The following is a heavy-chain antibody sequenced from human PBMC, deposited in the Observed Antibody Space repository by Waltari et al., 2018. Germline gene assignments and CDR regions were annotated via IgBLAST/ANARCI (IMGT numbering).Heavy chain of an antibody. V-gene: IGHV4-34*01. D-gene: IGHD3-10*01. CDR2: INHSGST. CDR1: GGSFSGYY. J-gene: IGHJ6*03. Sequence: QVQLQQWGAGLLKPSETLSLTCAVYGGSFSGYYWSWIRQPPGKGLEWIGEINHSGSTNYNPSLKSRVTISVDTSKNQFSLKLSSVTAADTAVYYCARTPITMVRGVISLYYYCMDVWGKGTTVTVSS. CDR3: ARTPITMVRGVISLYYYCMDV.